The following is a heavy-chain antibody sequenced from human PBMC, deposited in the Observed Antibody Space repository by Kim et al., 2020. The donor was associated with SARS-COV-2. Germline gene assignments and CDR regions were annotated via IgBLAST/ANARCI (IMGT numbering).Heavy chain of an antibody. V-gene: IGHV4-39*01. CDR1: GGSISSSSYY. D-gene: IGHD3-10*01. J-gene: IGHJ4*02. CDR3: AIRSYGSGSYSFDY. Sequence: SETLSLTCTVSGGSISSSSYYWGWIRQPPGKGLEWIGSIYYSGSTYYNPSLKSRVTISVDTSKNQFSLKLSSVTAADTAVYYCAIRSYGSGSYSFDYWGQGTLVTVSS. CDR2: IYYSGST.